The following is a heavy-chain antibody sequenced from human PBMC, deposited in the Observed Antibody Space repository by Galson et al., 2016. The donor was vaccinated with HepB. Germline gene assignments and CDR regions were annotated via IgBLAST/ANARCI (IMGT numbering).Heavy chain of an antibody. J-gene: IGHJ5*02. D-gene: IGHD3-22*01. CDR3: ARHATSHSYYATRGYYH. Sequence: QSGAEVKKPGESLRISCKGSGYSFTSYWISWVRQMPGKGLEWMGRIDPTDSYADYSPSFHGHVTISVDKSINTAYLQWSSLKASDTAVYYCARHATSHSYYATRGYYHWGQGTLVTVSA. CDR1: GYSFTSYW. CDR2: IDPTDSYA. V-gene: IGHV5-10-1*01.